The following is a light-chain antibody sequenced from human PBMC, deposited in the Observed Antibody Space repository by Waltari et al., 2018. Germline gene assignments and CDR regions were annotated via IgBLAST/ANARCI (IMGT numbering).Light chain of an antibody. CDR2: DTR. CDR3: ALYMGDGMSL. V-gene: IGLV8-61*01. Sequence: QTVVTHAPSSCSVYPEGTVTATCAVTFVAVPTNPFPSWFQQTPGQPPRTLIYDTRSRSSGVPDRFSGSIFGNKAALTITGAQAEDEGDYYCALYMGDGMSLFGGGTKVTVL. J-gene: IGLJ2*01. CDR1: FVAVPTNPF.